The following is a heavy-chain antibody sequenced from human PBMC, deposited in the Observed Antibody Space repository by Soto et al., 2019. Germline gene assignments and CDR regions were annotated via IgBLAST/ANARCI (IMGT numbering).Heavy chain of an antibody. CDR3: ARGGISSSGLDS. D-gene: IGHD1-20*01. CDR1: GFTFSTYD. CDR2: TTKSGDKT. V-gene: IGHV3-23*01. J-gene: IGHJ4*02. Sequence: EVQLLESGGDLVQRGGSLRLSCATSGFTFSTYDMTWVRQAPGKGLEWVSSTTKSGDKTWYADSVKGRFTISRDNHKNTQNVKFNSLRAEDTAVYYYARGGISSSGLDSWGQGTLVTVSS.